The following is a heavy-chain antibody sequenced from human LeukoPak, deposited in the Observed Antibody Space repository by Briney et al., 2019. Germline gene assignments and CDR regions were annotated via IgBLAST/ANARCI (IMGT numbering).Heavy chain of an antibody. V-gene: IGHV5-10-1*01. CDR1: GYSFSNYW. D-gene: IGHD2-15*01. J-gene: IGHJ3*02. CDR2: IDPSDSYT. CDR3: ARHVEYCSGGSCYSNEAFDI. Sequence: GESLKISCKGSGYSFSNYWISWVRQMPGKGLEWMGRIDPSDSYTNNSPSLQGHVTISADKSIHTAYLQWSSLKAPDTAMYYCARHVEYCSGGSCYSNEAFDIWGQGTMVTVSS.